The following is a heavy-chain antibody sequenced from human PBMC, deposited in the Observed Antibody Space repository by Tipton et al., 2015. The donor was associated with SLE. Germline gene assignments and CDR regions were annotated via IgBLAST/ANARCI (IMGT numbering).Heavy chain of an antibody. CDR2: IYYSGST. CDR3: ARDLEAFDI. CDR1: GGSISSHY. Sequence: TLSLTCTVSGGSISSHYWSWIRQPPGKGLKWIGYIYYSGSTNYNPSLKSRVTISVDTSKNQFSLKLSSVTAADTAVYYCARDLEAFDIWGHGTMVTVSS. J-gene: IGHJ3*02. D-gene: IGHD1-1*01. V-gene: IGHV4-59*11.